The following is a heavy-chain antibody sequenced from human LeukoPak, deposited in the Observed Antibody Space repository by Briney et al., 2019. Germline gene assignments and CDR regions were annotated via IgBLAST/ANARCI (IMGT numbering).Heavy chain of an antibody. D-gene: IGHD3-16*01. V-gene: IGHV3-30*02. CDR1: GFTFSTYG. CDR3: AKDHVTWGNRYFDH. CDR2: LGHDATKI. J-gene: IGHJ4*02. Sequence: PGGSLRLSCAASGFTFSTYGMHWVRQAPGKGLEGVALGHDATKIYYADSVQGRFTISRDNSKNPLYLEMNSLSGEDTALYYCAKDHVTWGNRYFDHWGQGTLGTVSS.